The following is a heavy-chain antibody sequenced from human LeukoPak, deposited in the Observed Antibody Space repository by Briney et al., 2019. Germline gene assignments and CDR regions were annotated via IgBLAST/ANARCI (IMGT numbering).Heavy chain of an antibody. J-gene: IGHJ4*02. CDR3: ARGGAVVRGAFFDY. CDR2: IYYSGST. D-gene: IGHD3-10*01. Sequence: SETLSLTCTVSGSSISSYYWSWIRQPPGKGLEWIGYIYYSGSTNYNPSLKSRVTISVDTSKNQFSLKLSSVTAADTAVYYCARGGAVVRGAFFDYWGQGTLVTVSS. CDR1: GSSISSYY. V-gene: IGHV4-59*01.